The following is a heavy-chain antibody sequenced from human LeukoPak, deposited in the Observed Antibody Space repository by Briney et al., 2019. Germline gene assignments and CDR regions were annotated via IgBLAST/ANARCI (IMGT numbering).Heavy chain of an antibody. CDR1: GGSFSGYY. CDR3: ARGPLRSPAYYYDSSGYPDY. J-gene: IGHJ4*02. V-gene: IGHV4-34*01. D-gene: IGHD3-22*01. Sequence: SETLSFTCAVYGGSFSGYYWSWIRQPPGKGLEWIGEINRSGSTNYNPSLKSRVTISVDTSKNQFSLKLSSVTAADTAVYYCARGPLRSPAYYYDSSGYPDYWGQGTLVTVSS. CDR2: INRSGST.